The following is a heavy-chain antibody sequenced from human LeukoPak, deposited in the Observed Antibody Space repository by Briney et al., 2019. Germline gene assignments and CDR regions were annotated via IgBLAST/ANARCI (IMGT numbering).Heavy chain of an antibody. CDR3: AREYCNNGVCHESYMDV. CDR1: GGSFSGYY. V-gene: IGHV4-34*01. J-gene: IGHJ6*03. CDR2: INHSGST. D-gene: IGHD2-8*01. Sequence: PSETLSLTCAVYGGSFSGYYWSWIRQPPGKGLEWIGEINHSGSTNYNPSLKSRVTISVDTSKNQFSLKLSSVTAADTAVYYCAREYCNNGVCHESYMDVWGKGTTVTVSS.